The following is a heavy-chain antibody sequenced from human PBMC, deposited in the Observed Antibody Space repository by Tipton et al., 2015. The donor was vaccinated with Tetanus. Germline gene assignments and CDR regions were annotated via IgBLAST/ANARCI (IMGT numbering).Heavy chain of an antibody. J-gene: IGHJ4*02. CDR3: ARARGVAVAGGDY. CDR1: GFTVSYNY. Sequence: SLRLSCAASGFTVSYNYMSWVRQAPGKGLEWVSVFFSGGSTYYADSVKGRFTISRDNSKNTLYLQMNSLRAEDTAVYYCARARGVAVAGGDYWGQGTLVTVSS. CDR2: FFSGGST. D-gene: IGHD6-19*01. V-gene: IGHV3-66*01.